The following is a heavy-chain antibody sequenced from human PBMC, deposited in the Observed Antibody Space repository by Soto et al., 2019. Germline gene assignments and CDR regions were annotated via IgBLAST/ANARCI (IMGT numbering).Heavy chain of an antibody. CDR3: ARDGYDGSGSPYPAY. CDR1: GGSMSEYF. CDR2: IYYLGST. Sequence: SETLSLTCAVSGGSMSEYFWSWIRQSPGKGLEWIGYIYYLGSTDYNPSLKSRVTISVDTSKRQFSLRLTSVTAADTAVYYCARDGYDGSGSPYPAYWGPGTQVTVS. J-gene: IGHJ4*02. D-gene: IGHD3-10*01. V-gene: IGHV4-59*01.